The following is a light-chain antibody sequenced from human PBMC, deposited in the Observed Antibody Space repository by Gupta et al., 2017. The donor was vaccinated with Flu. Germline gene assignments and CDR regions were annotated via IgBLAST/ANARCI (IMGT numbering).Light chain of an antibody. V-gene: IGKV1-9*01. J-gene: IGKJ4*01. CDR3: QQLSSYPLT. Sequence: DIQLTQSPYVLSASVGDRVTITCRASQGIDSYLVWYQQKPGKAPKVLIFSASTLQSGVTSRFSGSGSGTEFILTISSLQPEDSATYYCQQLSSYPLTFGGGTKVKI. CDR1: QGIDSY. CDR2: SAS.